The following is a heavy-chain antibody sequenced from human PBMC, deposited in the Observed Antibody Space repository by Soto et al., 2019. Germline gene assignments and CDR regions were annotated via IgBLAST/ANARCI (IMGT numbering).Heavy chain of an antibody. CDR1: GGTSSSYA. J-gene: IGHJ6*02. CDR3: ARVIAVAGKIHYYYYGMDV. D-gene: IGHD6-19*01. Sequence: ASVKVSCKTSGGTSSSYAISWVRQAPGQGLEWMGWISAYNGNTNYAQKLQGRVTMTTDTSTSTAYMELRSLRSDDTAVYYCARVIAVAGKIHYYYYGMDVWGQGTTVTVSS. V-gene: IGHV1-18*01. CDR2: ISAYNGNT.